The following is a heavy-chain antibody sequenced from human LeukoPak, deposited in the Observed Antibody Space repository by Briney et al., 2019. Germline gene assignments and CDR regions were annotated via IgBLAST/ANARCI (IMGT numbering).Heavy chain of an antibody. J-gene: IGHJ6*02. Sequence: GGSLRLSCAASGFTFSSYSMNWVRQAPGKGLEWVSSISSSSSYIYYADSVKGRYTISRDNAKNSLYLQMNSLTAEDTAVYYCATRTNGYNSDYGMDVWGQGTTVTVSS. CDR3: ATRTNGYNSDYGMDV. V-gene: IGHV3-21*01. CDR1: GFTFSSYS. D-gene: IGHD5-24*01. CDR2: ISSSSSYI.